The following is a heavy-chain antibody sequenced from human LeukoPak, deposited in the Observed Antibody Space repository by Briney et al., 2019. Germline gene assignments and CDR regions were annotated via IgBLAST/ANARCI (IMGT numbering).Heavy chain of an antibody. D-gene: IGHD3-22*01. CDR2: ISYDGSNK. CDR3: ARGMSMIVVVITASQCDY. Sequence: GGSLRLSCAASGFTLSSYAMHWVSQAPGKGLEWVAVISYDGSNKYYADSVKGRFTISRDNSKNTLYLQMNSLRAEDTAVYYCARGMSMIVVVITASQCDYWGQGPLVTVSS. CDR1: GFTLSSYA. J-gene: IGHJ4*01. V-gene: IGHV3-30-3*01.